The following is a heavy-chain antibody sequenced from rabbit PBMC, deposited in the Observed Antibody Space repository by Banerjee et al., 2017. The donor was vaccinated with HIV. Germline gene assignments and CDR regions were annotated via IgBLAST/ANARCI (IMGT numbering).Heavy chain of an antibody. J-gene: IGHJ4*01. V-gene: IGHV1S7*01. CDR3: ARDLAAVTGWNFGL. CDR2: IDPVFGVT. D-gene: IGHD7-1*01. Sequence: QLEETGGGLVQPGGSLTLSCKASGFDFSSYYMSWVRQAPGKGLEWIGYIDPVFGVTYYANWVNGRFTISSDNAQNTVDLQMNSLTAADTATYFCARDLAAVTGWNFGLWGPGTLVTVS. CDR1: GFDFSSYY.